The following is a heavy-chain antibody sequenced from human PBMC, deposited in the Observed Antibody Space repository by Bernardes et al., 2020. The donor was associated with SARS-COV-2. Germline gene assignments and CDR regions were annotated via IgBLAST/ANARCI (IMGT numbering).Heavy chain of an antibody. J-gene: IGHJ5*02. CDR2: INPNSGGT. D-gene: IGHD3-3*01. Sequence: ASVKVSCKASGYTFTGYYMHWVRQAPGQGLEWMGWINPNSGGTNYAQKFQGWVTMTRDTSISTAYMELSRLRSDDTAVYYCARGGITIFGAFGWFDPWGQGTLVTVSS. CDR3: ARGGITIFGAFGWFDP. V-gene: IGHV1-2*04. CDR1: GYTFTGYY.